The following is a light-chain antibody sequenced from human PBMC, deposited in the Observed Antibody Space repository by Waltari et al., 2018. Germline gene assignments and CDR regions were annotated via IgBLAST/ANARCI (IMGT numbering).Light chain of an antibody. J-gene: IGKJ1*01. CDR2: AAS. V-gene: IGKV1-27*01. CDR1: QGISNY. CDR3: QKYNSAPRT. Sequence: DIQMTQSPSSLSASVGDRVTITCRDSQGISNYLAWYQQKPGKVPKLLIYAASTLQSGVPSRFSGSGSGTDFTLTISSLQPEDVATYYCQKYNSAPRTFGQGTKVEIK.